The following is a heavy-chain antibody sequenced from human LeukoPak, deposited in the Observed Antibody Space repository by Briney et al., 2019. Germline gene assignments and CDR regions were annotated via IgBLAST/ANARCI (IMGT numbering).Heavy chain of an antibody. CDR3: ARAGGAVAGPAYYFDY. Sequence: SVKDSCKASVGTFSRYAFSWVRQAPGQGLEWMGVIISIYGTANYAQKFQGRVTITTDKSKSTAYMELNSLRSEDTAVYYCARAGGAVAGPAYYFDYWGQGTLVTVSS. CDR2: IISIYGTA. D-gene: IGHD6-19*01. CDR1: VGTFSRYA. V-gene: IGHV1-69*05. J-gene: IGHJ4*02.